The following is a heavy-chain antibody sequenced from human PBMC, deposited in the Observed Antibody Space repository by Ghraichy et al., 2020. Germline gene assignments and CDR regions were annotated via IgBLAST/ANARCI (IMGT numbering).Heavy chain of an antibody. CDR1: GVTSSNYW. D-gene: IGHD2/OR15-2a*01. CDR3: ATSQHSTAWN. V-gene: IGHV3-7*01. Sequence: GGSLRLSCAASGVTSSNYWMSWVRQAPGKGLEWVAHINPAGTDKYYVDSVKGRFTISRDNAKNSLYLQLNSLRPGDTAVYFCATSQHSTAWNWGQGTLVTASS. CDR2: INPAGTDK. J-gene: IGHJ4*02.